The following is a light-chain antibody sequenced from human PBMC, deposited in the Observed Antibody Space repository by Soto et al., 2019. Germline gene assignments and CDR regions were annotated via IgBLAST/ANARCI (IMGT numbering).Light chain of an antibody. CDR1: QSISSW. Sequence: DIQMTQSPSTLSASVGDRVTITCRASQSISSWLAWYQQKPGKAPKLLIYKASSLESGVPSRFSGSGSGTESTLTISSLQPDDFATYYCQQYNSYRWTFGQGTKVEIK. J-gene: IGKJ1*01. V-gene: IGKV1-5*03. CDR3: QQYNSYRWT. CDR2: KAS.